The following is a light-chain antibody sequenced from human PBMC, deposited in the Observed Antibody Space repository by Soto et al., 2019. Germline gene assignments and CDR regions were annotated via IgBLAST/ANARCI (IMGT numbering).Light chain of an antibody. V-gene: IGKV3-15*01. Sequence: IVMTQSPATLAVYPGERVTLSCSARQSVSSNLAWYQQKPGQAPRLLIYDASTRATGIPARFSGSGSGTEFTLTISSLKSEDFAVYYCQRYNNWPPWTFAEGTKLDI. CDR2: DAS. J-gene: IGKJ1*01. CDR3: QRYNNWPPWT. CDR1: QSVSSN.